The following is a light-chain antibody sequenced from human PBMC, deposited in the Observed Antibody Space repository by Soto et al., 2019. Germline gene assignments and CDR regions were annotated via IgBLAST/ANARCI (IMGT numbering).Light chain of an antibody. J-gene: IGLJ2*01. Sequence: QSALTQPRSVSGSPGQSVTISCTGTSSDVGAYNYLSWYQQHPGKAPKLMIYDVTKRPSGVPDRFSGSKSGNTASLTISGLRGEDEADYYCCSYAPTYFVLFGGGTQLTVL. CDR1: SSDVGAYNY. CDR3: CSYAPTYFVL. CDR2: DVT. V-gene: IGLV2-11*01.